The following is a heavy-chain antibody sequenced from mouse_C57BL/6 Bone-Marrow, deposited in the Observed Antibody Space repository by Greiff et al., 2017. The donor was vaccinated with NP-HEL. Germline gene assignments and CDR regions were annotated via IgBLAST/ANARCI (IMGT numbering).Heavy chain of an antibody. CDR3: ARRGGGDY. Sequence: QVQLKESGAELARPGASVKLSCKASGYTFTSYGISWVKQRTGQGLEWIGEIDPRSGNTYYNEKFKGKATLTADKSSSTAYMQLRSLTSEDAAVYFCARRGGGDYWGQGTTLTVSS. CDR2: IDPRSGNT. V-gene: IGHV1-81*01. CDR1: GYTFTSYG. J-gene: IGHJ2*01.